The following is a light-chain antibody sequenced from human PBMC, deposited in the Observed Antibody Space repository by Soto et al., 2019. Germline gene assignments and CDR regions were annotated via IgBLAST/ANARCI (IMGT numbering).Light chain of an antibody. CDR3: QQYGSSPAT. CDR2: ADS. CDR1: QSISGY. Sequence: EIVLTQSPATLSLSPGERATLSRRASQSISGYLGWYQQKTGQAPRILIYADSNRATGIPARFSGSGSGTDFNLTISRLEPEDFAVYYCQQYGSSPATFGQGTKVDIK. J-gene: IGKJ1*01. V-gene: IGKV3-20*01.